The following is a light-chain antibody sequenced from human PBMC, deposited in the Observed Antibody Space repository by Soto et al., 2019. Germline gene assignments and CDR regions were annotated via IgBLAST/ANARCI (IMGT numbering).Light chain of an antibody. J-gene: IGLJ1*01. V-gene: IGLV2-14*01. CDR1: SSDVGGYNY. CDR2: EVS. Sequence: QSGLTQPASVSGSPGQSITISCTGTSSDVGGYNYVSWYQQHPGKAPKLMIYEVSNRPSGVSNRFSGSKSGNTASLTISGLQAEDEADYYCSSYTSSSPLYVFGTGTKVTVL. CDR3: SSYTSSSPLYV.